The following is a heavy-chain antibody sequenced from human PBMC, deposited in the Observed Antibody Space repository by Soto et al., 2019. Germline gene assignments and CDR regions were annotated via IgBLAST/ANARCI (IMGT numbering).Heavy chain of an antibody. D-gene: IGHD5-12*01. Sequence: QLQLQESGPGLVKPSETLSLTCTVSGGSISSSSYYWGWIRQPPGKGLEWIGSIYYSGSTYYNPSLKSRVTISVDTSKNQFSLKLSSVTAADTAVYYCARHVRGYSGYELDYWGQGTLVTVSS. CDR2: IYYSGST. CDR1: GGSISSSSYY. J-gene: IGHJ4*02. CDR3: ARHVRGYSGYELDY. V-gene: IGHV4-39*01.